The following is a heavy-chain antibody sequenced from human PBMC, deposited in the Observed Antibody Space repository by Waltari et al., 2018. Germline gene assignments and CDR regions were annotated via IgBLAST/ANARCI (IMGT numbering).Heavy chain of an antibody. V-gene: IGHV4-38-2*02. D-gene: IGHD2-21*01. CDR1: GYSISSGYY. J-gene: IGHJ6*03. Sequence: QVQLQESGPGLVKPSETLSLTCTVSGYSISSGYYWGWIRQPPGKGLEWIGSIYHSGSTYYNPSLKMRVTISVDTSKNQFSLKLSSVTAADTAVYYCARDGESYYYYYMDVWGKGTTVTVSS. CDR3: ARDGESYYYYYMDV. CDR2: IYHSGST.